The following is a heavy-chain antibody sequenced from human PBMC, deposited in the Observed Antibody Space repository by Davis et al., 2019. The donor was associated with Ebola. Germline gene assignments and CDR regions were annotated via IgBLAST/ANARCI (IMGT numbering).Heavy chain of an antibody. CDR2: INHSGST. CDR1: GGSVSSGSYY. CDR3: ARVRGRLWLREAFDI. J-gene: IGHJ3*02. D-gene: IGHD5-18*01. Sequence: PSETLSLTCTVSGGSVSSGSYYWSWIRQPPGKGLEWIGEINHSGSTNYNPSLKSRVTISVDTSKNQFSLKLSSVTAADTAVYYCARVRGRLWLREAFDIWGQGTMVTVSS. V-gene: IGHV4-39*07.